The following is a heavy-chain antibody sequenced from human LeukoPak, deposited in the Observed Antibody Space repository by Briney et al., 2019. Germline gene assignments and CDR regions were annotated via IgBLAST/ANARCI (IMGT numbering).Heavy chain of an antibody. J-gene: IGHJ4*02. CDR3: ARPPRDYYDSSGYVVVNY. CDR2: ISGSGGST. CDR1: GFTFSSYA. D-gene: IGHD3-22*01. Sequence: GGSLRLSCAASGFTFSSYAMSWVRQAPGKGLEWVSAISGSGGSTYYADSVKGRFTISRDNSKNTLYLQMNSLRAEDTAVYYCARPPRDYYDSSGYVVVNYWGQGTLVTVSS. V-gene: IGHV3-23*01.